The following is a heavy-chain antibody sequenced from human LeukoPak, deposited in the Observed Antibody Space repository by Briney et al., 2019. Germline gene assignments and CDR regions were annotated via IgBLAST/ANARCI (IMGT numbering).Heavy chain of an antibody. V-gene: IGHV3-7*01. Sequence: GGSLRLSCAASGFTFSSYWMAWVRQAPGKGLEWVANIKQDGSETEYVGSLKGRFTISRDNAKNSLFLQMNSLRAEDTAVYYCARWRSGQSEFDYWGQGALVIVSS. D-gene: IGHD6-19*01. CDR3: ARWRSGQSEFDY. CDR2: IKQDGSET. J-gene: IGHJ4*02. CDR1: GFTFSSYW.